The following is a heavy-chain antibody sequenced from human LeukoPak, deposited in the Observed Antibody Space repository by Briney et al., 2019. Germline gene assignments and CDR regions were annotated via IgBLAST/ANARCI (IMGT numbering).Heavy chain of an antibody. CDR2: INHSGST. J-gene: IGHJ4*02. Sequence: SETLSLTCAVYGGSFSGYYWSWIRQPPGKGLEWIGEINHSGSTNYNPSLKSRVTISVDTSKNQFSLKLSSVTAADTAVHYCARGGRIDYWGQGTLVTVSS. CDR1: GGSFSGYY. CDR3: ARGGRIDY. V-gene: IGHV4-34*01.